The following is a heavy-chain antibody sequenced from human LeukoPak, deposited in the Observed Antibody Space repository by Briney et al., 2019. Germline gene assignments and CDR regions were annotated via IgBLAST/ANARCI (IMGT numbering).Heavy chain of an antibody. CDR3: ARGKGSSWYYYYYYMDI. CDR1: GFTFSSYS. V-gene: IGHV3-21*01. CDR2: ISSSSSYI. J-gene: IGHJ6*03. D-gene: IGHD6-13*01. Sequence: GGSLRLSCAASGFTFSSYSMNWVRQAPGKGLEWVSSISSSSSYIYYADPVKGRFTISRDNAKNSLYLQMNSLRAEDTAVYYCARGKGSSWYYYYYYMDIWGKGTTVTISS.